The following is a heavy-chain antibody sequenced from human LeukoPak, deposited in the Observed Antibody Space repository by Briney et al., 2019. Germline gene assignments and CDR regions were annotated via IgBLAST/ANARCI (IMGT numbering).Heavy chain of an antibody. D-gene: IGHD2-8*01. CDR1: GGSISSYY. V-gene: IGHV4-4*09. J-gene: IGHJ6*03. Sequence: SETLSLTCTVSGGSISSYYWSWIRQPPGKGLEWIGYIYTSGSTNYNPSLKSRVTISVDTSENQFSLKLSSVTAADTAVYYCARSVCHYYYMDVWGKGTTVTISS. CDR3: ARSVCHYYYMDV. CDR2: IYTSGST.